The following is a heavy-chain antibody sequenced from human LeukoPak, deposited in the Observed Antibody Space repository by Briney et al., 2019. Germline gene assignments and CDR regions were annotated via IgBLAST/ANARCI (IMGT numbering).Heavy chain of an antibody. D-gene: IGHD1-20*01. CDR1: GFTFSSYT. Sequence: GGSLRLSCTASGFTFSSYTMSWVRQAPGKGLKWVSTITTGGPNTYYADSVKGRFTISRDNAKNTLYLQMNSLRAEDTAVYYCLRDLNWSLDQWGQGTLVTVSS. V-gene: IGHV3-23*01. CDR3: LRDLNWSLDQ. CDR2: ITTGGPNT. J-gene: IGHJ4*02.